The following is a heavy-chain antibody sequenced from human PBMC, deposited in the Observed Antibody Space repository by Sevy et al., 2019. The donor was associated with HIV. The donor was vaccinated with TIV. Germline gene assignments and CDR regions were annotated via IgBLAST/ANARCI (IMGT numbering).Heavy chain of an antibody. CDR1: GYTFTGYY. D-gene: IGHD6-13*01. CDR2: INPNSGGT. Sequence: ASVKVSCKASGYTFTGYYMHWVRQAPGQGLEWMGWINPNSGGTVYAQKFQGSVTMTRDTSISIAYMELSRLRSDDTAVYFCAKDRWGIAAAGTGVFDYWGQGALVTVSS. CDR3: AKDRWGIAAAGTGVFDY. J-gene: IGHJ4*02. V-gene: IGHV1-2*02.